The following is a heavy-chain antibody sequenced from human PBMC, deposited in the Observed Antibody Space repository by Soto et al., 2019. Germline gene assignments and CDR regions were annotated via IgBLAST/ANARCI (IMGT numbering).Heavy chain of an antibody. D-gene: IGHD3-10*01. V-gene: IGHV3-23*01. CDR1: GFTFSSYA. CDR2: ISGSGVNT. Sequence: EVQLLESGGGLVQPGGSLRLSCAASGFTFSSYAMSWVRQAPGKGLEWVSGISGSGVNTYYADSVKGRLTIPRDNSKNTQEQQMNTRGAGDTAVYYLAKGGRQAGGGYFDYWGQGTLVTVSS. J-gene: IGHJ4*02. CDR3: AKGGRQAGGGYFDY.